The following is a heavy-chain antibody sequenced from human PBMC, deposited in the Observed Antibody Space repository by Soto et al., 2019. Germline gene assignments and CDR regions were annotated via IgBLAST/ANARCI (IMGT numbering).Heavy chain of an antibody. J-gene: IGHJ4*02. V-gene: IGHV4-59*01. D-gene: IGHD1-1*01. CDR2: IFYSGST. Sequence: PSETLSLTCTVSGGSIGSYYGVWIRQPPGKGLEWIGYIFYSGSTNYNPSLEGRVTISVDTSKNQFSLKVSSVTAADTAVYYCARHYPIGNNWNYFDYWGQGTLVTVSS. CDR1: GGSIGSYY. CDR3: ARHYPIGNNWNYFDY.